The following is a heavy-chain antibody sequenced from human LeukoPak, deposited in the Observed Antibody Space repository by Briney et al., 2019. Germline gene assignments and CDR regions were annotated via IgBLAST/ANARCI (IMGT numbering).Heavy chain of an antibody. Sequence: PGGSLRLSCAASGFTFNDYAMHWVRQGPGKGLEWVSGISWNSGSIGYADSVKGRFTISRDNAKNSLYLQMNSLRVEDTALYYCAKDISPMGSRGPQSAFDIWGQGTMVTVSS. CDR3: AKDISPMGSRGPQSAFDI. CDR2: ISWNSGSI. J-gene: IGHJ3*02. CDR1: GFTFNDYA. D-gene: IGHD6-25*01. V-gene: IGHV3-9*01.